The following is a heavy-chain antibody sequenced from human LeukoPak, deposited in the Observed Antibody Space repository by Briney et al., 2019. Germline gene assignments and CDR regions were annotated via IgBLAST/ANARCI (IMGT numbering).Heavy chain of an antibody. D-gene: IGHD1-7*01. J-gene: IGHJ4*02. CDR3: AKDKLELPFDY. CDR2: IWYDGSNK. CDR1: GFTFGSHG. V-gene: IGHV3-33*06. Sequence: GGSLRLSCAASGFTFGSHGMHWVRQAPGKGLERVAVIWYDGSNKYYGDSVKGRFTISRDNSKNTLYLQMNSLRAEDTAVYYCAKDKLELPFDYWGQGTLVTVSS.